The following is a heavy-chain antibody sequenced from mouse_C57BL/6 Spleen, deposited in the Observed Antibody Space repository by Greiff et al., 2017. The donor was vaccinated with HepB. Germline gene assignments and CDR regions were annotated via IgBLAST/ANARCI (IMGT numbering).Heavy chain of an antibody. V-gene: IGHV1-69*01. D-gene: IGHD2-5*01. CDR3: ARGYSNYGDYAMDY. J-gene: IGHJ4*01. CDR1: GYTFTSYW. CDR2: IDPSDSYT. Sequence: QVQLQQPGAELVMPGASVKLSCKASGYTFTSYWMHWVKQRPGRGLEWIGEIDPSDSYTNYNQKFKGKSTLTVDKSSSTAYMQLSSLTSEDSAVYYCARGYSNYGDYAMDYWGQGTSVTVSS.